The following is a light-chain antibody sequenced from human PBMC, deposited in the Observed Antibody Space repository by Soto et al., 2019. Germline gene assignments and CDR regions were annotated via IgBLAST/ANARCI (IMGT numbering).Light chain of an antibody. CDR2: KAS. CDR3: QQYNSYSRT. V-gene: IGKV1-5*03. Sequence: DIQMTQSPSTLSASVGDRVTITCRASQFISSWLAWYQQKPGKAPKVLIYKASSLESGVPSRFSGSGSGTEFTLTISSLQPDDFATYYCQQYNSYSRTFGQGTKVDI. CDR1: QFISSW. J-gene: IGKJ1*01.